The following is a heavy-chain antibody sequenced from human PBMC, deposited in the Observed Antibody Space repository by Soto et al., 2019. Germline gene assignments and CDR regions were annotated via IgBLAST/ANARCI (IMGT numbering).Heavy chain of an antibody. J-gene: IGHJ1*01. CDR3: ARSDGDYWVGFDEYFQH. CDR1: GYTFTSYG. Sequence: QVQLVQSGAEVKKPGASVKVSCKASGYTFTSYGISWVRQAPGQGLEWMGWISAYNGNTNYAQKLQDRVTMTTDTSTSTAYMELRSLRSDDTAVYYCARSDGDYWVGFDEYFQHWGQGTLVTVSS. D-gene: IGHD4-17*01. V-gene: IGHV1-18*04. CDR2: ISAYNGNT.